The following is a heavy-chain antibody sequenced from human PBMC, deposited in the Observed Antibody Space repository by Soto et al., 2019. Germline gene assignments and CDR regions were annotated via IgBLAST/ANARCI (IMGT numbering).Heavy chain of an antibody. CDR1: GFTFSSYG. J-gene: IGHJ4*02. D-gene: IGHD6-13*01. V-gene: IGHV3-33*01. Sequence: RGCPRLSCAASGFTFSSYGMHWVRQAPGKGLEWGAVIWYDGSNKYYADSVKGRFTISRDKSKNKRYLQMNRLRAEDTAVYYCARDLQTAAGITLDYWGQGTLVPVSS. CDR2: IWYDGSNK. CDR3: ARDLQTAAGITLDY.